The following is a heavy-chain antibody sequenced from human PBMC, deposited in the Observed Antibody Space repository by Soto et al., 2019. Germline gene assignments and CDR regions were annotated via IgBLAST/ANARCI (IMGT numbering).Heavy chain of an antibody. CDR3: AKPNHSSSWRHPNFDY. D-gene: IGHD6-13*01. J-gene: IGHJ4*02. CDR1: GFTFSSYA. CDR2: ISGSGGST. V-gene: IGHV3-23*01. Sequence: GGSLRLSCAASGFTFSSYAMSWVRQAPGKGPEWVSAISGSGGSTYYADSVKGRFTISRDNSKNTLYLQMNSLRAEDTAVYYCAKPNHSSSWRHPNFDYWGQGTLVTVSS.